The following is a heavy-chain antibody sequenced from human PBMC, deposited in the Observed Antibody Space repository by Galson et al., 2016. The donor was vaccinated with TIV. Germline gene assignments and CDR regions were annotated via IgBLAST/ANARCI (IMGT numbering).Heavy chain of an antibody. CDR1: GFTFRNYA. CDR2: ISFDGGEK. D-gene: IGHD4-23*01. Sequence: SLRLSCAASGFTFRNYAVHWVRQAPGKGLEWVGCISFDGGEKHYPDSAKGRFTISRDNSKNTLDPQINSLRAEDTAVYYCARGETRFGGNAVYWGQGTVVIVSS. J-gene: IGHJ4*02. V-gene: IGHV3-30*14. CDR3: ARGETRFGGNAVY.